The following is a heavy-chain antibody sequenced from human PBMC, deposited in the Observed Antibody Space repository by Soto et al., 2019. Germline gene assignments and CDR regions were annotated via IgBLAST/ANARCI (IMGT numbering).Heavy chain of an antibody. Sequence: HVQLVQSGAEVKKPGSSVKVSCKASGGTFSSYTISWVRQAPGQGLEWMGRIIPILGIANYAQKFQGRVTITADKSTSTAYMKLSSLRSEVTAVYYCARSGYSSGWHYGMDVWGQGTTVTVSS. CDR1: GGTFSSYT. V-gene: IGHV1-69*02. CDR3: ARSGYSSGWHYGMDV. J-gene: IGHJ6*02. CDR2: IIPILGIA. D-gene: IGHD6-19*01.